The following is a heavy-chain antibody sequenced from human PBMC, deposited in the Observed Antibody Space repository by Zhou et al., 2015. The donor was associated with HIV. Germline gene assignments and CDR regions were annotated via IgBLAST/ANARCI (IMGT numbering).Heavy chain of an antibody. D-gene: IGHD5-12*01. J-gene: IGHJ6*02. V-gene: IGHV1-69*01. CDR1: GGSFSTDG. Sequence: QVQLVQSGAEVKKPGSSVKVSCKASGGSFSTDGITWVRQAPGQGLEWMGGIIPIFGTANYAQKFQGRVTITADESTSTAYMELSSLRSEDTAVYYCARRRYGAYSGYDMGPYYYYGMDVWGQGP. CDR2: IIPIFGTA. CDR3: ARRRYGAYSGYDMGPYYYYGMDV.